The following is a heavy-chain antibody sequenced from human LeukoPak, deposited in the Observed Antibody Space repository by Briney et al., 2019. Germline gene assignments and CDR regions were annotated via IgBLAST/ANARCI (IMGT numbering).Heavy chain of an antibody. Sequence: GGSLRLSCAASGFTFSSYAMSWVRQAPGKGLEWVSAISGSGGSTYYADSVKGRFAISRDNSKNTLYLQMNSLRAEDTAVYYCASDPGIAAAGPGVPNWFDPWGQGTLVTVSS. CDR1: GFTFSSYA. V-gene: IGHV3-23*01. J-gene: IGHJ5*02. D-gene: IGHD6-13*01. CDR2: ISGSGGST. CDR3: ASDPGIAAAGPGVPNWFDP.